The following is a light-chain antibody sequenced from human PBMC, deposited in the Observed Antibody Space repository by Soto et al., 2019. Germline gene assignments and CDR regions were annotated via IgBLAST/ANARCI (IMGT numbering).Light chain of an antibody. V-gene: IGKV1-39*01. CDR2: AAS. CDR1: QSISSY. J-gene: IGKJ5*01. CDR3: QQSYSTPHT. Sequence: DIQMTQSPSSLSASVGDRVTITCRASQSISSYLNWYQQKPGKAPKLLIFAASSLQSGVPSRFSGSRSGPDFTLTISSLQPEDFATYYCQQSYSTPHTFGQGTRLEIK.